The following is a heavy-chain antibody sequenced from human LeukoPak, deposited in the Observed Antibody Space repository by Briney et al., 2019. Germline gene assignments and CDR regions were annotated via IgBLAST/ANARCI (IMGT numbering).Heavy chain of an antibody. Sequence: PGGSLRLSCAVSGFTVSSNYMSWVRQAPGKGLEWVSVIYSGGSTYYADSVKGRFTISRDNSKNTLYLQMKSLRAEDTAVYYCARGGVVFTSYFDYWGQGTLVTVSS. CDR1: GFTVSSNY. CDR2: IYSGGST. J-gene: IGHJ4*02. CDR3: ARGGVVFTSYFDY. V-gene: IGHV3-53*01. D-gene: IGHD3-22*01.